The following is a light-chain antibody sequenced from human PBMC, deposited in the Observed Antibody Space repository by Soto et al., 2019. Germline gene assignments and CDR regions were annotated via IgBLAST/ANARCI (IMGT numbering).Light chain of an antibody. J-gene: IGKJ2*01. CDR2: KAS. Sequence: DIHMTQSPSTLSASVGDRVTITCRASQSISSWLAWYQQKPGKAPKVLIYKASGLQSGVPSRFSGSGSGTEFTLTISSLHPDDFATYYCQQYNSYSRTFGQGTKLEIK. CDR3: QQYNSYSRT. CDR1: QSISSW. V-gene: IGKV1-5*03.